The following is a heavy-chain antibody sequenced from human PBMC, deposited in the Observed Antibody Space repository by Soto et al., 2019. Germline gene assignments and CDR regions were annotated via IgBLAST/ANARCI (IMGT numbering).Heavy chain of an antibody. CDR1: GFTFSSYA. Sequence: EVQLLESGGGLVQPGGSLRLSCAASGFTFSSYAMSWVRQAPGKGLEWVLAISGSGGSTYYADSVKGRFTISIDNSKNTLYLQSNSLKDEDTAVYDCAKEVVKDSVVVVDAFNAFDSWGQGTMVTVSS. J-gene: IGHJ3*02. D-gene: IGHD2-15*01. CDR3: AKEVVKDSVVVVDAFNAFDS. CDR2: ISGSGGST. V-gene: IGHV3-23*01.